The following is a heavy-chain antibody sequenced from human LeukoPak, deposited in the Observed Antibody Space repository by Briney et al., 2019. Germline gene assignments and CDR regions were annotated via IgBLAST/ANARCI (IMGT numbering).Heavy chain of an antibody. V-gene: IGHV4-34*01. CDR2: INHSGGT. J-gene: IGHJ6*02. CDR3: ARHLRWLQLMGGYYYGMDV. CDR1: GGSFSGYY. Sequence: SETLSPTCAVYGGSFSGYYWSWIRQPPGKGLEWIGEINHSGGTNYNPSLKSRVTISVDTSKNQFSLKLSSVTAADTAVYYCARHLRWLQLMGGYYYGMDVWGQGTTVTVSS. D-gene: IGHD5-24*01.